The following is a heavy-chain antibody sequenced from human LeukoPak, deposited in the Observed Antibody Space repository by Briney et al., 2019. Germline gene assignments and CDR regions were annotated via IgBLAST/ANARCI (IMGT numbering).Heavy chain of an antibody. CDR3: ARDLDAFDI. CDR1: GGSISSYY. CDR2: IYYSGST. J-gene: IGHJ3*02. V-gene: IGHV4-59*01. Sequence: SETLSLTCTVSGGSISSYYWSWIRQPPGKGLEWIGYIYYSGSTNYNPSLKSRVTISVDTSKNQFSLKLGSVTAADTAVYYCARDLDAFDIWGQGTMVTVSS.